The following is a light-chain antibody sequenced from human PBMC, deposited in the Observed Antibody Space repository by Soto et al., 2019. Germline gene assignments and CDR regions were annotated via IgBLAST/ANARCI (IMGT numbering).Light chain of an antibody. CDR2: GAS. CDR3: QQYGSSPSWT. J-gene: IGKJ1*01. V-gene: IGKV3-20*01. Sequence: EIVLTQSPGTRSLSPGERATLPCRASQSVSSSYLAWYQQKPGQAPRLLIYGASSRATGIPDRFSGSGSGTDFTLTISRLEPEDFAVYYCQQYGSSPSWTFGQGTKVEIK. CDR1: QSVSSSY.